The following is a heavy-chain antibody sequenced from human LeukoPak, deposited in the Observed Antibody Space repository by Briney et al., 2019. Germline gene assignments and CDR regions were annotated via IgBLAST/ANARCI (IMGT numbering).Heavy chain of an antibody. V-gene: IGHV4-38-2*02. CDR2: IYYSGNT. CDR3: ARDTAMVKGAFDI. D-gene: IGHD5-18*01. J-gene: IGHJ3*02. CDR1: GYSISSGYY. Sequence: PSETLSLTCSVSGYSISSGYYWGWIRQPPGKGLEWIGSIYYSGNTYYNASLKSRVTISVDTSKNQFSLKLSSVTAADTAVYYCARDTAMVKGAFDIWGQGTMVTVSS.